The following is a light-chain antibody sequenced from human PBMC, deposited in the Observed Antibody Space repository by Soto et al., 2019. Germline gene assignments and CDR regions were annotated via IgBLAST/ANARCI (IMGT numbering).Light chain of an antibody. J-gene: IGLJ1*01. CDR3: SSYTSSSTFYV. V-gene: IGLV2-14*01. CDR1: SNDVGGYNY. Sequence: QSVLAQPASVSGSPGQSITIACTGTSNDVGGYNYVSWYQQHPGKAPKLMIYDVSNRPSGVSNRFSGSKSGNTASLTISGLQAEDEAVYYCSSYTSSSTFYVFGSGTKVTVL. CDR2: DVS.